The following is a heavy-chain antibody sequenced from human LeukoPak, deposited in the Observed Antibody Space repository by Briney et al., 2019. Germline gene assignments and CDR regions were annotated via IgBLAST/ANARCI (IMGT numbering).Heavy chain of an antibody. Sequence: SETLSLTCTVSGDSIGNNSYYWSWIRQPPGKGLEWIGYIYYSGSTNYNPSLKSRVTISVDTSKNQFSLKLSSVTAADTAVYYCARVSRGWSSRTSVAGPPDYWGQGTLVTVSS. V-gene: IGHV4-61*01. CDR3: ARVSRGWSSRTSVAGPPDY. CDR1: GDSIGNNSYY. J-gene: IGHJ4*02. D-gene: IGHD6-19*01. CDR2: IYYSGST.